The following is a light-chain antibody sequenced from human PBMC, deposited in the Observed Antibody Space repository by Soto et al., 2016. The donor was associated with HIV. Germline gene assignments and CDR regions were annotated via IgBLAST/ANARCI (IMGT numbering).Light chain of an antibody. V-gene: IGLV3-21*03. CDR3: QVWDTSSDVV. CDR2: DDS. CDR1: NIGSKS. J-gene: IGLJ2*01. Sequence: SYVLTQPPLVSVAPGKTANISCGGNNIGSKSVYWYQQKSGQAPVLVVYDDSDRPSGITERFSGSNSGNTATLTISRVEAGDEADYYCQVWDTSSDVVFGGGTKLTVL.